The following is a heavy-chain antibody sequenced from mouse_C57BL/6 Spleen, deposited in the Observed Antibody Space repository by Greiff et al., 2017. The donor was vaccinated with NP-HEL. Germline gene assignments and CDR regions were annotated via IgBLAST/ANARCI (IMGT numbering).Heavy chain of an antibody. CDR3: ARDGYYAMDY. CDR1: GYSITSGYY. J-gene: IGHJ4*01. Sequence: EVQLQESGPGLVKPSQSLSLTCSVTGYSITSGYYWNWLRQFPGNKLEWMGYISYDGSNNSNPSLKNRISITRDTSKNQFFLKLNSVTTEDTATYYCARDGYYAMDYWGQGTSVTVSS. V-gene: IGHV3-6*01. CDR2: ISYDGSN.